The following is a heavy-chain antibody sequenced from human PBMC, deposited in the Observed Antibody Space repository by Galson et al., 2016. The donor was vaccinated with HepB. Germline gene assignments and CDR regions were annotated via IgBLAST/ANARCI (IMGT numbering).Heavy chain of an antibody. J-gene: IGHJ5*01. CDR3: GREIAYSNYEAWFNT. CDR1: GGSIKMTSHN. CDR2: IYYSGTP. Sequence: ETLSLTCIVSGGSIKMTSHNWGWIRQPPGKRLEWIGSIYYSGTPKYNPSLKSRVTMSVDTSKNLFSLKLRSVTAADTAVYHCGREIAYSNYEAWFNTWGQGALVTVSS. V-gene: IGHV4-39*07. D-gene: IGHD2/OR15-2a*01.